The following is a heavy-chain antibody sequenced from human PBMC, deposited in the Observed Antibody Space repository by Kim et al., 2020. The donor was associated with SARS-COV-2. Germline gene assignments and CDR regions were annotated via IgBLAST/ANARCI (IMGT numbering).Heavy chain of an antibody. CDR1: GFSVKDHA. D-gene: IGHD6-13*01. J-gene: IGHJ6*02. CDR3: TKDISAGGVDV. Sequence: GGSLRLSCEGSGFSVKDHAMHWVRQAPGKGLEWVSGIYWNGDRKDYADSVKGRFITSRDNAKNSLYLQMNSLTSEDTASYYCTKDISAGGVDVWGQGTTVIVSS. V-gene: IGHV3-9*01. CDR2: IYWNGDRK.